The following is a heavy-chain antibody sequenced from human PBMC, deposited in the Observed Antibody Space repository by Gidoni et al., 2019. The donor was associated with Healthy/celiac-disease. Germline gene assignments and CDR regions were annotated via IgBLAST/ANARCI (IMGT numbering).Heavy chain of an antibody. CDR2: ISWNSGSI. V-gene: IGHV3-9*01. Sequence: EVQLVESGGGLVQPGRSLRLSCAASAFTFDDYAMHLVRQAPGKGLEWVSGISWNSGSIGYADSVKGRFTISRDNAKNSLYLQMNSLRAEDTALYYCAKCLGDPGQPRRGDYYYGMDVWGQGTTVTVSS. CDR3: AKCLGDPGQPRRGDYYYGMDV. CDR1: AFTFDDYA. D-gene: IGHD3-16*01. J-gene: IGHJ6*02.